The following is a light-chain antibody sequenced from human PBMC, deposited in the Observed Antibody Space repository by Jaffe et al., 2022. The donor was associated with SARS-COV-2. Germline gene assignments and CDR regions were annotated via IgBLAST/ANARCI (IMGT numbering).Light chain of an antibody. J-gene: IGKJ1*01. CDR1: QDIRND. Sequence: AIQMTQSPSSLSASVGDRVTIICRASQDIRNDLGWYQQKPGTAPKLLIYAASSLQSGVSSRFSGSGSGTDFTLTINSLQPEDFATYYCLQDNKYPWTFGQGTKVEI. CDR2: AAS. V-gene: IGKV1-6*01. CDR3: LQDNKYPWT.